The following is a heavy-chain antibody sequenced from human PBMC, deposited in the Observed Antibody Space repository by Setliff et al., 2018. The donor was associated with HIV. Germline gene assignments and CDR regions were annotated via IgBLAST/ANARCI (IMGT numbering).Heavy chain of an antibody. D-gene: IGHD1-26*01. CDR3: ARWGSGSYERVFDY. J-gene: IGHJ4*02. Sequence: GGSLRLSCAASGFDFSSHQMSWVRQAPGKGLEWVAKIRQDGTETLYVDSVKGRFTISRDNANNLVYLQMNGLRVEDTAVYFCARWGSGSYERVFDYWGQGMLVTVSS. CDR1: GFDFSSHQ. CDR2: IRQDGTET. V-gene: IGHV3-7*01.